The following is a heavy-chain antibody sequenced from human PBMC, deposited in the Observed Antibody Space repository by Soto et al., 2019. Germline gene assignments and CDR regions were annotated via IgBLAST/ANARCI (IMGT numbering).Heavy chain of an antibody. CDR2: ISGSGGST. J-gene: IGHJ3*02. V-gene: IGHV3-23*01. Sequence: GGSLRLSCAASGFTFSSYAMSWVRQAPGKGLEWVSAISGSGGSTYYADSVKGRFTISRDNSKNTLYLQMNSLRAEDTAVYYCARDNRDIVVVVAATLDAFDIWGQGTMVTVSS. D-gene: IGHD2-15*01. CDR3: ARDNRDIVVVVAATLDAFDI. CDR1: GFTFSSYA.